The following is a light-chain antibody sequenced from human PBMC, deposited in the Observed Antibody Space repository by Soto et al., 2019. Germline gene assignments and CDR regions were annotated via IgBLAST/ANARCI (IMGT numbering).Light chain of an antibody. CDR1: QGIDSH. V-gene: IGKV1-9*01. CDR2: VAS. CDR3: QQVHSWPLT. J-gene: IGKJ4*01. Sequence: IQLTQSPSSLSASVGDRVTITCRASQGIDSHLAWYQQKPGKGPKLLIYVASTLQSGVPSRFSGSGSGTDFTLTISNLQPDDFAAYYCQQVHSWPLTSDGGTKVEIK.